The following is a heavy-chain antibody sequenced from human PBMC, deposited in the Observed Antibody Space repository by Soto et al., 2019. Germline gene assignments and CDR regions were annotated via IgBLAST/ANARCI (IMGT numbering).Heavy chain of an antibody. J-gene: IGHJ5*02. CDR3: ARDPGTTIAGPPRRATFGWVDP. V-gene: IGHV1-69*01. D-gene: IGHD3-22*01. Sequence: QVQLVQSGAEVKRPGSSVKLACKASGGTFTYYGISWVRQAPGQGLEWMGGIIPIIGPATYAQKFQGRVTITAAQSTRTVYMELCSLGSEDTAVYYCARDPGTTIAGPPRRATFGWVDPWGQGTLVTVSS. CDR2: IIPIIGPA. CDR1: GGTFTYYG.